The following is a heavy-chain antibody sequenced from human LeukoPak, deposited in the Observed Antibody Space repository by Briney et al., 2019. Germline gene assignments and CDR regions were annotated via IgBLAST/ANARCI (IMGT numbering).Heavy chain of an antibody. J-gene: IGHJ4*02. D-gene: IGHD2-21*02. CDR2: IKPNSGVT. CDR1: GYTFATYF. CDR3: ARPTYCGSDCYFNFDY. Sequence: ASVKVSCKTSGYTFATYFMHWVRQAPGQGLEWMGYIKPNSGVTNYAQKFRGRVTMTWDTSISTAYIELSGLTSDDTAVYYCARPTYCGSDCYFNFDYWGQGTLVTVSS. V-gene: IGHV1-2*02.